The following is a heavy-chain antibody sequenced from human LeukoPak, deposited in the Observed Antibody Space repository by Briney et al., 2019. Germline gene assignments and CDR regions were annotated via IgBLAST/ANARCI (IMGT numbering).Heavy chain of an antibody. D-gene: IGHD6-19*01. J-gene: IGHJ6*02. CDR1: GFTFSSYW. CDR3: AREGYSSGWYGSYYYYGMDV. CDR2: IKQDGSEK. V-gene: IGHV3-7*03. Sequence: PGGSLGLSCAASGFTFSSYWMSWVRQAPGKGLEWVANIKQDGSEKYYVDSVKGRFTISRDNAKNSLYLQMNSLRAEDTAVYYCAREGYSSGWYGSYYYYGMDVWGQGTTVTVSS.